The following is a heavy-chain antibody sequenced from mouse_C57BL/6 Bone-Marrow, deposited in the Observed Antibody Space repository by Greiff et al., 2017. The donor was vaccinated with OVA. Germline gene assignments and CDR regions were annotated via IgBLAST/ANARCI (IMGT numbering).Heavy chain of an antibody. Sequence: QVQLQQPGAELVKPGASVKMSCKASGYTFTSYWITWVKQRPGQGLEWIGDIYPGSGSTNYNEKFKSKATLTVDTSSSTAYMQLSSLTSEDSAVXYCAREDYDPLCYAMDYWGQGTSVTVSS. V-gene: IGHV1-55*01. J-gene: IGHJ4*01. CDR1: GYTFTSYW. CDR2: IYPGSGST. CDR3: AREDYDPLCYAMDY. D-gene: IGHD2-4*01.